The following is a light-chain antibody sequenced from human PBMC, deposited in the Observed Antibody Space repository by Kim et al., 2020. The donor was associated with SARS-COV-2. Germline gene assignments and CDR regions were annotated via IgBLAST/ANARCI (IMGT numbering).Light chain of an antibody. J-gene: IGKJ4*01. V-gene: IGKV3-15*01. CDR2: DAS. CDR1: QSISSN. CDR3: QQYHSWPLT. Sequence: EIVMTQSPATLSVSPGERATLSCRASQSISSNLAWYQQKPGQAPRLLIYDASTRTSGFPARFGGSGSGTEFTLTISSLQSEDFALYYCQQYHSWPLTFGGGTKVDIK.